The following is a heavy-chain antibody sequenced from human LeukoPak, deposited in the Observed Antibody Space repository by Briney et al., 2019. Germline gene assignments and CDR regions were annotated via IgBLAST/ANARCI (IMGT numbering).Heavy chain of an antibody. D-gene: IGHD2-15*01. Sequence: ASVKVSCKASEYTFTGHFIHWVRQAPGQGLEWMGWINPKNGVTNYAQKFQGRVTMTRDTSINTDYMELSSLRSDDTAVYYCARGEPVVVVAATPRGFGYWRQGPLVTVSS. CDR1: EYTFTGHF. V-gene: IGHV1-2*02. J-gene: IGHJ4*02. CDR3: ARGEPVVVVAATPRGFGY. CDR2: INPKNGVT.